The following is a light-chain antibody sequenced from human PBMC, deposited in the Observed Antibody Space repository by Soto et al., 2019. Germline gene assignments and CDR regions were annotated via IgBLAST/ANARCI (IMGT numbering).Light chain of an antibody. CDR2: GAS. CDR1: QSVSSNY. V-gene: IGKV3-20*01. J-gene: IGKJ2*01. Sequence: ESVLTQSPGTLSLSPGERATLFCRASQSVSSNYLAWYQQKPGQAPRLLIYGASSRAAGIPDRFSGSGFGTDFTLTISRLEPEDFAVYYCQQYGSSPPNTFGQGTKLEIK. CDR3: QQYGSSPPNT.